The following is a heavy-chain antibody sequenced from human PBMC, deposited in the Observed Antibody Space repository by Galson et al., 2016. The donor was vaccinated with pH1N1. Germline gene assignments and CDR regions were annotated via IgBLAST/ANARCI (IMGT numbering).Heavy chain of an antibody. J-gene: IGHJ6*02. CDR2: IYHSGST. V-gene: IGHV4-4*01. CDR3: ARENLDSSGYSYSFYYGVDV. D-gene: IGHD3-22*01. CDR1: GGSISSGNW. Sequence: ETLSLTCAVSGGSISSGNWWSWVRQPPGKGLEWIGEIYHSGSTYYNPSLKSRLTMSVDKSKNQFSLKLTSVTAADTAVYCCARENLDSSGYSYSFYYGVDVWGQGTTVTVSS.